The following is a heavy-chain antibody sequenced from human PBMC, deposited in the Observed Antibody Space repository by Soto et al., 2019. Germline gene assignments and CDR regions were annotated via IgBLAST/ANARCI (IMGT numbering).Heavy chain of an antibody. D-gene: IGHD3-3*01. V-gene: IGHV5-51*03. CDR3: ARSRNDFWSGYYYYGMDV. J-gene: IGHJ6*02. CDR1: GYSFTSYW. CDR2: IYPGDSDT. Sequence: PGESLKISCKGSGYSFTSYWIGWVRQMPGKGLEWMGIIYPGDSDTRYSPSFRGQVTISADKSISTAYLQWSSLKASDTAMYYCARSRNDFWSGYYYYGMDVWGQGTTVTVS.